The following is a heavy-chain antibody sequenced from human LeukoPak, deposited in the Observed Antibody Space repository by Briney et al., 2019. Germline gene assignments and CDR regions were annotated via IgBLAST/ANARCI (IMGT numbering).Heavy chain of an antibody. CDR1: GFTFSSYW. CDR2: IKQDGSEK. D-gene: IGHD6-13*01. Sequence: GGSLRLSCAASGFTFSSYWMSWVRQAPGKGLEWVANIKQDGSEKYYVDSVKGRFAISRDNAKNSLYLQMNSLRAEDTAVYYCARDSSSWLIYFDYWGQGTLVTVSS. J-gene: IGHJ4*02. CDR3: ARDSSSWLIYFDY. V-gene: IGHV3-7*01.